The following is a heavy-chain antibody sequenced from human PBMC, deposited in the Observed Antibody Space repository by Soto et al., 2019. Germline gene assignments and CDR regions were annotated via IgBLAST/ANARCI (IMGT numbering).Heavy chain of an antibody. CDR2: INHSGST. CDR3: AREGIAAREEDYYYYGMDV. J-gene: IGHJ6*02. Sequence: TSETLSLTCAVYGGSFSGYYWSWFRQPPGKGLEWIGEINHSGSTNYNPSLKSRVTISVDTSKNQFSLKLSSVTAADTAVYYCAREGIAAREEDYYYYGMDVWGQGTTVTVSS. V-gene: IGHV4-34*01. CDR1: GGSFSGYY. D-gene: IGHD6-6*01.